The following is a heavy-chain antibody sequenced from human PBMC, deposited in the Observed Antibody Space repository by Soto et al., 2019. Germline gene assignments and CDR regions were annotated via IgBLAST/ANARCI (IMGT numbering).Heavy chain of an antibody. CDR1: GGSISSGGYY. Sequence: SETLSLTCTVSGGSISSGGYYWSWIRQHPGKGLEWIGYIYYSGSTYYNPSLKSRVTISVDTSKNQFSLKLSSVTAADTAVYYCARGSRPDYDFWSGYYDAFDIWGQGTMVTVSS. J-gene: IGHJ3*02. D-gene: IGHD3-3*01. CDR2: IYYSGST. CDR3: ARGSRPDYDFWSGYYDAFDI. V-gene: IGHV4-31*03.